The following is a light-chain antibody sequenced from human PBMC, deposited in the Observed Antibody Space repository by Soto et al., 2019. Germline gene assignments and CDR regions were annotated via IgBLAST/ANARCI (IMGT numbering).Light chain of an antibody. CDR2: RNN. CDR3: AALGDRLRGWV. Sequence: QSVVTQPPSASGTPGQRVTISCSGSSSNIGSNYVYWYQQLPGTAPKLLIYRNNQRPSGVPDRFSGSKSGTSASLAISGLRAGGEADYYCAALGDRLRGWVFGGGTKVTVL. V-gene: IGLV1-47*01. CDR1: SSNIGSNY. J-gene: IGLJ3*02.